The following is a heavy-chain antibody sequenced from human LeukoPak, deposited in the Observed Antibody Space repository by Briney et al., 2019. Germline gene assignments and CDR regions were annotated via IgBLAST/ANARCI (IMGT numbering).Heavy chain of an antibody. CDR3: AMITYYYDSSGPSIPPDDI. CDR1: GGTFSGYA. J-gene: IGHJ3*02. Sequence: ASVKVSCKASGGTFSGYAISWVRQAPGQGLEWMGGIIPIFGTTNYAQKFQDRVTITADESPSTAYMELSSLRSEDTAMYYCAMITYYYDSSGPSIPPDDIWGQGTMVTVSS. V-gene: IGHV1-69*13. CDR2: IIPIFGTT. D-gene: IGHD3-22*01.